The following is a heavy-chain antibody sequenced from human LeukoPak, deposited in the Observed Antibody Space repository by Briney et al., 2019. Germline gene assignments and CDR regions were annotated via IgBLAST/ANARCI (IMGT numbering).Heavy chain of an antibody. J-gene: IGHJ4*02. CDR2: IIPIFGTA. CDR1: GGTFSSYA. D-gene: IGHD1-20*01. Sequence: ASVKVSCKASGGTFSSYAISWVRQAPGQGLEWMGGIIPIFGTANYAQKFQGRVTITTDESTSTAYMELSSLRSEDTAVYYCARGSNWNDQGSFDYWGQGTLVTVSS. V-gene: IGHV1-69*05. CDR3: ARGSNWNDQGSFDY.